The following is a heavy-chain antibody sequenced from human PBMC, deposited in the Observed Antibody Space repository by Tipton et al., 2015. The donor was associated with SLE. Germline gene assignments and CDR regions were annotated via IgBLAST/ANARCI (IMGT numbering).Heavy chain of an antibody. V-gene: IGHV4-61*01. CDR2: IHYKGTT. CDR1: GGSITSGNYY. J-gene: IGHJ4*02. CDR3: ARDPYYYDSSGSPHSY. Sequence: TLSLTCTVSGGSITSGNYYWTWFRQPPGNGLEWIGYIHYKGTTNYNPSLKSRVTISGDTSRNQFSLKLSSVTAADTAVYYCARDPYYYDSSGSPHSYWGQGTLVTVSS. D-gene: IGHD3-22*01.